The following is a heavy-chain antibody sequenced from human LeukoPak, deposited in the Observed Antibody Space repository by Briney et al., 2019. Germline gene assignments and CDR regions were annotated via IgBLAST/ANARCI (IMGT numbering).Heavy chain of an antibody. J-gene: IGHJ4*02. CDR1: GDSIGSSNYY. D-gene: IGHD3-22*01. Sequence: PSETLSLTCTVSGDSIGSSNYYWGWIRQPPGKGLEWIGSVFYTGSAYYNSSLKSRVIISVDTSKNQFSLKLSSVTAADTAVYYCARGGNYYGSSGPDDSWGQGTLVTVSS. CDR3: ARGGNYYGSSGPDDS. CDR2: VFYTGSA. V-gene: IGHV4-39*07.